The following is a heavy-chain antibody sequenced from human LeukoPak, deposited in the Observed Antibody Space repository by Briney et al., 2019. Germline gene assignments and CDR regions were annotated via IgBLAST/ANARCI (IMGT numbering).Heavy chain of an antibody. V-gene: IGHV1-2*02. CDR2: INPNSGGT. CDR3: ALLWVGEFRLTNY. J-gene: IGHJ4*02. Sequence: GASVKVSCKASGYTFTGYYMHWVRQAPGQGLEWMGWINPNSGGTNYAQKFQGRVTMTRDTSISTAYMELSRLRSDDTAVYYCALLWVGEFRLTNYWGQGTLVTVSS. CDR1: GYTFTGYY. D-gene: IGHD3-10*01.